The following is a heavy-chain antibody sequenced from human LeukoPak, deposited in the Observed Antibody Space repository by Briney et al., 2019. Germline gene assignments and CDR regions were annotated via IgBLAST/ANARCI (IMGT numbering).Heavy chain of an antibody. V-gene: IGHV4-30-2*01. CDR1: GGSIMVAAYS. Sequence: SETLSLTCTVSGGSIMVAAYSWSWIRQPPGKGLEWIGYIYYSGRTYYNPSLKSRVTISLDRSKNQFSLKLSSVTAADTAVYFCARGYGDDSGAFDIWGQGTLVTVSS. D-gene: IGHD4-23*01. CDR2: IYYSGRT. CDR3: ARGYGDDSGAFDI. J-gene: IGHJ3*02.